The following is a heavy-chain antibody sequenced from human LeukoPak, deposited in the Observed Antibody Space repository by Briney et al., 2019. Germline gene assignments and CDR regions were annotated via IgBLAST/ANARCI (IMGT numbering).Heavy chain of an antibody. CDR2: ISYDGSNK. Sequence: GGSLRLSCAASGFTFSSYAMHWVRQAPGKGLEWVAVISYDGSNKYYADSVKGRFTISRDNSKNTLYLQMNSLRAEDTAVYYCAGSPGYWGQGTLVTVSS. J-gene: IGHJ4*02. CDR1: GFTFSSYA. CDR3: AGSPGY. V-gene: IGHV3-30-3*01. D-gene: IGHD1-26*01.